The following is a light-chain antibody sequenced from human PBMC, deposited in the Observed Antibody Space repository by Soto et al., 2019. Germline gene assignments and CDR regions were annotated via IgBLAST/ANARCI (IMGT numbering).Light chain of an antibody. CDR3: GAWDSSLSIVL. Sequence: QSVLTQPPSVSAAPGQKVTISCSGSSSNIGNNYVSWYQQVPGTAPKLLVHDDNKRHSGIPDRFSGSKSGTSATLGITGLQTGDEADYYCGAWDSSLSIVLFGGGTKLPVL. V-gene: IGLV1-51*01. CDR2: DDN. J-gene: IGLJ2*01. CDR1: SSNIGNNY.